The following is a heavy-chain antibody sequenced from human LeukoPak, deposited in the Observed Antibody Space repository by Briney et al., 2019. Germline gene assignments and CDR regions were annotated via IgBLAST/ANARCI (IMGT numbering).Heavy chain of an antibody. CDR1: GFTFSSYI. V-gene: IGHV3-48*04. Sequence: GGSLRLSCAASGFTFSSYIMNWVRQAPGKGLEWVSYISSSSSTIYYADSVKGRFTFSRDNAKNSLYLQMNSLRAEDTAVYYCASTGRYCTSTSYSNYFHYWGQGTLVTVSS. D-gene: IGHD2-2*01. CDR2: ISSSSSTI. J-gene: IGHJ4*02. CDR3: ASTGRYCTSTSYSNYFHY.